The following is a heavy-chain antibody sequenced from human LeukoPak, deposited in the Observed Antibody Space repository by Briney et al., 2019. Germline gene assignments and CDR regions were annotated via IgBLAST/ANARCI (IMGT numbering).Heavy chain of an antibody. CDR3: ATFSDYGDYHFAY. J-gene: IGHJ4*02. Sequence: ASVKVSCKVSRYTLTELSMHWVRQAPGKGLEWMGGFDPEDGETIYAQKFQGRVTMTEDTSTDTAYMELSSLRSEDTAVYYCATFSDYGDYHFAYWGQGTLVTVSS. CDR2: FDPEDGET. D-gene: IGHD4-17*01. CDR1: RYTLTELS. V-gene: IGHV1-24*01.